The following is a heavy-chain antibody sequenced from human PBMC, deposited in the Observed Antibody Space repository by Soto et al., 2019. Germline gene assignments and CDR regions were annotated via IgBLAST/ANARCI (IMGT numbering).Heavy chain of an antibody. V-gene: IGHV3-48*02. Sequence: EVQLVESGGGLVQPGGSLRLSCAASGFTFSSYSMNWVREAPGKGLEWVSYISSSSSTIYYADSVKGRFTISRDNAKNSLYLQMNSLRDEDTAVYYCASDDFWSGGYFDYWGQGTLVTVSS. J-gene: IGHJ4*02. CDR1: GFTFSSYS. CDR3: ASDDFWSGGYFDY. D-gene: IGHD3-3*01. CDR2: ISSSSSTI.